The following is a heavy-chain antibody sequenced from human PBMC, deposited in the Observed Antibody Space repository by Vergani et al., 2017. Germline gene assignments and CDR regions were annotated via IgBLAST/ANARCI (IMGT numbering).Heavy chain of an antibody. CDR2: ISYDGSNK. CDR3: AKASLGNWNYVGAFDI. J-gene: IGHJ3*02. V-gene: IGHV3-30*04. D-gene: IGHD1-7*01. Sequence: QVQLVESGGGVVQPGRSLRLSCAASGFTFSSYAMHWVRQAPGKGLEWVAVISYDGSNKYYADSVKGRFTISRDNSKNTLYLQMNSLRAEDTAVYYCAKASLGNWNYVGAFDIWGQGTMVTVSS. CDR1: GFTFSSYA.